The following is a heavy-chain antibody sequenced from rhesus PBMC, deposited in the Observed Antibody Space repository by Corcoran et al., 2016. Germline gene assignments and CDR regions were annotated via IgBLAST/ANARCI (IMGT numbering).Heavy chain of an antibody. CDR3: DAEFVF. V-gene: IGHV4-80*01. D-gene: IGHD6-19*01. Sequence: QVQLQESGPGLVKPSETLSLTCAVSGGSISSYWWTWIRQSPGKGLEWIGEISGNSGSNNKNPSLKSRVTISKDASKNQFSLKLNSVTAADTAVYYCDAEFVFWGQGVLVTVSS. J-gene: IGHJ4*01. CDR2: ISGNSGSN. CDR1: GGSISSYW.